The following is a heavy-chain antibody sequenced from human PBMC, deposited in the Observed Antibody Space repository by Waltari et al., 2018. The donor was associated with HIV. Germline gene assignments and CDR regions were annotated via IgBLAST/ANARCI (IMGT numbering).Heavy chain of an antibody. J-gene: IGHJ4*02. Sequence: EVQLVESGGDLLKPGGCLRLSCAASGLPLNSVWVSWVRQAPGKGLEWVGLIKTKGDGGATDYAAAVKGRFTISRDDSKNTVYLQMNSLKIEDTAVYYCTSEEDYGSGSHFDYWGQGTLVTVSS. D-gene: IGHD3-10*01. V-gene: IGHV3-15*01. CDR2: IKTKGDGGAT. CDR3: TSEEDYGSGSHFDY. CDR1: GLPLNSVW.